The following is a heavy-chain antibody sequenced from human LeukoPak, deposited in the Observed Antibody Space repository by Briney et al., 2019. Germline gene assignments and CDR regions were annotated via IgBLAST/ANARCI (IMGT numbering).Heavy chain of an antibody. Sequence: PGGSLRLSCAASGFTLSSVGMHWVRQAPGKGLEWMTVLSYDGSVIYNADSVKGRFTISRDNSKNTLYLQMDSLRADDTAVYYCAKERSFGPRDFDYWGQGTLVTVSS. CDR3: AKERSFGPRDFDY. V-gene: IGHV3-30*18. D-gene: IGHD3-10*01. CDR2: LSYDGSVI. CDR1: GFTLSSVG. J-gene: IGHJ4*02.